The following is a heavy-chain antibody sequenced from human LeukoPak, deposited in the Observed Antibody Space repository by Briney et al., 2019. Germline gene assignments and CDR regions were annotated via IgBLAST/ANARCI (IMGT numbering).Heavy chain of an antibody. CDR3: GSSTAHYYNYGMDV. CDR2: VYSNDDT. D-gene: IGHD2-21*02. V-gene: IGHV3-53*01. Sequence: GGSLRLSCAASGFIVSSKYMSWVRQAPGKGLEWVSAVYSNDDTYYADPVKGRFSISRDKSKNTLYLQMNSLRAEDTAVYYCGSSTAHYYNYGMDVWGQGATVTVSS. CDR1: GFIVSSKY. J-gene: IGHJ6*02.